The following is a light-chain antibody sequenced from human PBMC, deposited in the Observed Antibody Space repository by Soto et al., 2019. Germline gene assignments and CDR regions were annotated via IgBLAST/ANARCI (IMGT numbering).Light chain of an antibody. J-gene: IGLJ2*01. Sequence: QSALTQPASVSGPPGQTITISCTGTSSDVGGYAYVSWYQQYPGKVPKLVISEVSNRPSGVSHRFSGSRSGNTASLTISGLQAEDEADYHCSSYTSSTTPVFGGGTKVTVL. CDR1: SSDVGGYAY. V-gene: IGLV2-14*01. CDR2: EVS. CDR3: SSYTSSTTPV.